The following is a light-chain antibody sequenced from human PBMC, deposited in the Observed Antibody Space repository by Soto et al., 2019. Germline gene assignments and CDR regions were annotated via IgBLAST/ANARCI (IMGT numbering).Light chain of an antibody. Sequence: DIQMTQSPSSLSASVGDRVTITCRASQSISSYLNWYQQKPGKAPKLLIYAAYSLQSGVPSRFSGSGSGTDFTLTISSLQPEDFATYYCQQSYSTHWTFGQGTKVEIK. CDR1: QSISSY. J-gene: IGKJ1*01. V-gene: IGKV1-39*01. CDR3: QQSYSTHWT. CDR2: AAY.